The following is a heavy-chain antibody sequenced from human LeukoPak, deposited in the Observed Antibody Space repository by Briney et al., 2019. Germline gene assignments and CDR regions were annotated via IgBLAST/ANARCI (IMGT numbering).Heavy chain of an antibody. CDR3: ARDSVGAAYYGMDA. D-gene: IGHD1-26*01. V-gene: IGHV3-48*04. J-gene: IGHJ6*02. CDR2: ISSSSSTI. CDR1: GFTFSSYS. Sequence: HTEGSLRLSCAASGFTFSSYSMNWVRQAPGKGLEWVSYISSSSSTIYYADSVKGRFTISRDNAKNSLYLQMNSLRAEDTAVYYCARDSVGAAYYGMDAWGQGTTVTVSS.